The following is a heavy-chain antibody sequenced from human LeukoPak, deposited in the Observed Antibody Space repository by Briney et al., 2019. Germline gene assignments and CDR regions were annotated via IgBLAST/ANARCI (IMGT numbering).Heavy chain of an antibody. V-gene: IGHV4-39*07. CDR2: IYYSGST. D-gene: IGHD3-10*01. Sequence: PSETLSLTCTVSGGSISTSSYYWGWVRQPPGKGLEWIGSIYYSGSTYYNPSLKSRVTISVDTSKNQFSLKLSSVTAADTAVYYCARAADLIWSAFDYWGQGTLVTVSS. CDR1: GGSISTSSYY. CDR3: ARAADLIWSAFDY. J-gene: IGHJ4*02.